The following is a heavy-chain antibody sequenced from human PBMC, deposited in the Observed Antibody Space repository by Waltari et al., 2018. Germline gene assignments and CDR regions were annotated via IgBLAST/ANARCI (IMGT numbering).Heavy chain of an antibody. J-gene: IGHJ4*02. D-gene: IGHD3-3*01. V-gene: IGHV3-7*01. CDR2: IKQDGSET. CDR3: ARDHVFRGDFWSGYYDS. CDR1: GFTFSSYW. Sequence: EVQLEESGGGLVQPGGSLRLSCAAPGFTFSSYWMTWARQAPGKGLEWVANIKQDGSETYYADSLKGRFTISRDNAKNSLYLQMNSLRAEDTALYYCARDHVFRGDFWSGYYDSWGQGTLVTVSS.